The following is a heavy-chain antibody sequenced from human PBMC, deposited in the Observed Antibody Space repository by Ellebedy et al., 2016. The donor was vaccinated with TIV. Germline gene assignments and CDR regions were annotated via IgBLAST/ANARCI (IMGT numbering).Heavy chain of an antibody. CDR2: MNPNSGNT. CDR3: ARDYVMVRGVITWYGMDV. D-gene: IGHD3-10*01. Sequence: AASVKVSCKASGYTFTSYGISWVRQAPGQGLEWMGWMNPNSGNTGYAQKFQGRVTMTRNTSISTAYMELSSLRSEDTAVYYCARDYVMVRGVITWYGMDVWGQGTTVTVSS. V-gene: IGHV1-8*02. CDR1: GYTFTSYG. J-gene: IGHJ6*02.